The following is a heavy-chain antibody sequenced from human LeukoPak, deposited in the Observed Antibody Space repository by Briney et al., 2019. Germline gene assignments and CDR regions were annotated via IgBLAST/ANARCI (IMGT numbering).Heavy chain of an antibody. CDR2: IYTSGST. Sequence: SQTLSLTCTVSGGSISSGSYYWSWIRQPAGKGLEWIGRIYTSGSTNYNPSLKSRVTILVDTSKNQFSLKLSSVTAADTAVYYCATNRDCSGGSCYPYWGQGTLVTVSS. V-gene: IGHV4-61*02. D-gene: IGHD2-15*01. J-gene: IGHJ4*02. CDR1: GGSISSGSYY. CDR3: ATNRDCSGGSCYPY.